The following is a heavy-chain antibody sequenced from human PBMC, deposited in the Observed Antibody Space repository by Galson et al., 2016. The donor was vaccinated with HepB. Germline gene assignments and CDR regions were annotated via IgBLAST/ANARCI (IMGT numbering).Heavy chain of an antibody. CDR2: IYPLNPDP. CDR1: GYNPATYW. D-gene: IGHD2-21*01. J-gene: IGHJ4*02. Sequence: QSGAEVKKPGESLTISCTTSGYNPATYWIGWVRQMPGKGLEWMGVIYPLNPDPRYSPSSEGPDSISGDQSIRPDYLQWGSLEASDTAMYYCARLAVQTVAFVFDYWGQGTLVTVS. CDR3: ARLAVQTVAFVFDY. V-gene: IGHV5-51*01.